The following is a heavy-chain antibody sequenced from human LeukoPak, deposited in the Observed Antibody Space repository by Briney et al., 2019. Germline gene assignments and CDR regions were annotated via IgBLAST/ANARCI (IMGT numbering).Heavy chain of an antibody. V-gene: IGHV1-2*02. CDR3: ARDLSTSSNLELDN. J-gene: IGHJ4*02. Sequence: ASVKVSCKSSGYTFTDYYMHWVRQAPGQGLEWMGRINANSGGTTFAQKFRGRVTMTRDTSITTAYMELSRLRSDDTAVYYCARDLSTSSNLELDNWGQGTLVTVSS. D-gene: IGHD1-1*01. CDR2: INANSGGT. CDR1: GYTFTDYY.